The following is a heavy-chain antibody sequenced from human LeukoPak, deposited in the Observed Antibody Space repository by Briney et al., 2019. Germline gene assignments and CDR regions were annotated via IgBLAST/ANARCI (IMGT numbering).Heavy chain of an antibody. CDR3: AGSSSSWYQVY. J-gene: IGHJ4*02. CDR2: IYYSGST. V-gene: IGHV4-39*01. Sequence: SETLSLTCTVSGGSISSSSYYWGWIRQPPGKGLEWIGSIYYSGSTYYNPSLESRVTISVDSSKNQFSLKLSSVTAADTAVYYCAGSSSSWYQVYWGQGTLVTVSS. D-gene: IGHD6-13*01. CDR1: GGSISSSSYY.